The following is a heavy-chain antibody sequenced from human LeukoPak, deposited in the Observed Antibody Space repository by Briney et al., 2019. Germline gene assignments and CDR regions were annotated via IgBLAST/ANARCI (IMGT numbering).Heavy chain of an antibody. CDR2: IYENGRT. Sequence: SETLSLTCTVSGSSIGNFFWSWIRQSPGEGLEWIGFIYENGRTSYNPSLKSRVTISVDMSKNQFSLRLTSMTAADTAVYYCARDWELGHWGRGILVTVTS. CDR1: GSSIGNFF. D-gene: IGHD1-26*01. V-gene: IGHV4-59*01. J-gene: IGHJ4*02. CDR3: ARDWELGH.